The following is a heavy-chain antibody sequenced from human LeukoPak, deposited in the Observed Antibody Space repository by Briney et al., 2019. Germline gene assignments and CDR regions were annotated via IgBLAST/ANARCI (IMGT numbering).Heavy chain of an antibody. Sequence: GSLRLSCAASGFTFSSYWMSWVRQAPGKGLEWIGEINHSGSTNYNPSLKSRVTISVDTSKNQFSLKLSSVTAADTAVYYCASFPPDDYWGQGTLVTVSS. CDR1: GFTFSSYW. V-gene: IGHV4-34*01. D-gene: IGHD1-14*01. CDR3: ASFPPDDY. CDR2: INHSGST. J-gene: IGHJ4*02.